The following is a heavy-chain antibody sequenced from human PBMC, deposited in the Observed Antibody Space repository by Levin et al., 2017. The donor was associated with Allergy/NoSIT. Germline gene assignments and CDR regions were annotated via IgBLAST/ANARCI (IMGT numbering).Heavy chain of an antibody. V-gene: IGHV3-21*01. J-gene: IGHJ6*02. Sequence: NPGGSLRLSCAASGFTFSSYSMNWVRQAPGKGLEWVSSISSSSSYIYYADSVKGRFTISRDNAKNSLYLQMNSLRAEDTAVYYCAREVDIVVVPAAANYGMDVWGQGTTVTVSS. CDR3: AREVDIVVVPAAANYGMDV. CDR2: ISSSSSYI. CDR1: GFTFSSYS. D-gene: IGHD2-2*01.